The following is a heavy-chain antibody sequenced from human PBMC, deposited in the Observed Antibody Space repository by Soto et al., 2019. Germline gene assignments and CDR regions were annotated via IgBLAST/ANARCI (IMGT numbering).Heavy chain of an antibody. CDR2: IYYSGST. CDR1: GGSISSSSYY. V-gene: IGHV4-39*01. Sequence: PSETLSLTCTVSGGSISSSSYYWGWIRQPPGKGLEWIGSIYYSGSTYYNPSPRSRVTISVDTSKNQFSLKLSSVTAADTAVYYCARHQGPYYYDSSGDYWGQGTMVTVSS. J-gene: IGHJ4*02. D-gene: IGHD3-22*01. CDR3: ARHQGPYYYDSSGDY.